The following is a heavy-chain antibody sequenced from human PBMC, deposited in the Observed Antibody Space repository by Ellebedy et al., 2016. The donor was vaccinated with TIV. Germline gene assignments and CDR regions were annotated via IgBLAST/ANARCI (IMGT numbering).Heavy chain of an antibody. CDR3: ARDGGTMIVVATLDY. J-gene: IGHJ4*02. Sequence: GGSLRLXCAASGFTFSSYWMSWVRQAPGKGLEWVANIKQDGSEKYYVDSVKGRFTISRDNAKNSLYLQMNSLRAEDTAVYYCARDGGTMIVVATLDYWGQGSLVTVSS. CDR2: IKQDGSEK. V-gene: IGHV3-7*01. CDR1: GFTFSSYW. D-gene: IGHD3-22*01.